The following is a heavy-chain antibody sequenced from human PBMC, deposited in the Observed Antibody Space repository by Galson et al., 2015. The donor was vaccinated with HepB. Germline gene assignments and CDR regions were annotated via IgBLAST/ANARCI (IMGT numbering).Heavy chain of an antibody. J-gene: IGHJ2*01. D-gene: IGHD1-26*01. Sequence: SVKVSCKASGYTFTGYYLHWVRQAPGQGLEWMGWINPNSGGTNYAQKFQGWVTMTRDTSISTAYMELSRLRSDDTAVYYCARDGNSGRYHFPNWYFDLWGRGTLVTVSS. CDR1: GYTFTGYY. CDR3: ARDGNSGRYHFPNWYFDL. CDR2: INPNSGGT. V-gene: IGHV1-2*04.